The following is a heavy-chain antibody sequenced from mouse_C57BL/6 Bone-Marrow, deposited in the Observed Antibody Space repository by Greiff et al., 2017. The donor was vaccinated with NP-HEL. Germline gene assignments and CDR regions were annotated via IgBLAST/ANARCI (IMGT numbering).Heavy chain of an antibody. CDR1: GYAFSSSW. CDR2: IYPGDGDT. J-gene: IGHJ1*03. V-gene: IGHV1-82*01. Sequence: VQLQESGPELVKPGASVKISCKASGYAFSSSWMNWVKQRPGKGLEWIGRIYPGDGDTNYNGKFKGKATLTADKSSSTAYMQLSSLTSEDSAVYFCARGYYGSQGYFDVWGTGTTVTVSS. D-gene: IGHD1-1*01. CDR3: ARGYYGSQGYFDV.